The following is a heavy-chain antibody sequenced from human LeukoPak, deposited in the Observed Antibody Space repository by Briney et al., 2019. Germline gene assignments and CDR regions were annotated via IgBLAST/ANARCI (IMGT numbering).Heavy chain of an antibody. CDR3: PRADLWPTYVNDY. V-gene: IGHV1-2*02. D-gene: IGHD3-10*01. CDR1: GYTFTGFY. J-gene: IGHJ4*02. CDR2: INPNSGGT. Sequence: ASVKVSCKASGYTFTGFYMHWVRQAPGQGLEWMGWINPNSGGTNYAQKFQGRVTMTRDTSISTAHMELSTLRSDDTAVYYCPRADLWPTYVNDYWGQGTLVTVSS.